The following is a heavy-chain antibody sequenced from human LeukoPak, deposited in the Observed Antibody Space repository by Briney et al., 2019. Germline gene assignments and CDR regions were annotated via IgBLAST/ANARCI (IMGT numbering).Heavy chain of an antibody. V-gene: IGHV4-59*01. CDR3: AKNLRGDAFDI. D-gene: IGHD1-7*01. CDR2: IYYSGST. CDR1: GGSISSYY. J-gene: IGHJ3*02. Sequence: SETLSLTCTVSGGSISSYYWSWIRQPPGKGLERIGYIYYSGSTNYNPSLKSRVTISVDTSKNQFSLKLSSVTAADTAVYYCAKNLRGDAFDIWGQGTMVTVSS.